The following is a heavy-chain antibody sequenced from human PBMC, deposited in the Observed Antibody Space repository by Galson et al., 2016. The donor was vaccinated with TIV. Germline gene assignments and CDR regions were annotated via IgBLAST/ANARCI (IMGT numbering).Heavy chain of an antibody. V-gene: IGHV4-34*01. CDR2: MNHSGSS. J-gene: IGHJ3*01. D-gene: IGHD4-11*01. CDR1: GGSFTDYY. CDR3: VRRRVSGRAFDV. Sequence: LSLTCAVYGGSFTDYYWTWIRQPPGKGLEWIGEMNHSGSSNHNPSLESRITISVDTSRNQVSLRLTSVTAADTAVYYCVRRRVSGRAFDVWGQGTVVTVSS.